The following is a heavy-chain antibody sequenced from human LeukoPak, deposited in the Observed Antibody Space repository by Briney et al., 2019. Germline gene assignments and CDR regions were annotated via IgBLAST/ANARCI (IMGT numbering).Heavy chain of an antibody. V-gene: IGHV4-34*01. D-gene: IGHD4-17*01. Sequence: SETLSLTCAVYGGSFSGYYWRWIRQPPGKGLEWIGEINHSGSTNYNPSLKSRVTISVDTSKNQFSLKLSSVTAADTAVYYCAREEGTVTCFDYWGQGTLVTVSS. CDR1: GGSFSGYY. J-gene: IGHJ4*02. CDR2: INHSGST. CDR3: AREEGTVTCFDY.